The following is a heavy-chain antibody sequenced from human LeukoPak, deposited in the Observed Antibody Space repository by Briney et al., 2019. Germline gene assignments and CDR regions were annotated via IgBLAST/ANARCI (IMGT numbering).Heavy chain of an antibody. CDR3: AKGELVQSPFDY. Sequence: GGTLRLSCAASGFTLRYFGMSWVRQPPGKGLEWVSSISDSGGNTYYADSVKGRFTVSRDNSRNTVSLQMNSLRAEDTALYYCAKGELVQSPFDYWGQGTLVTVSS. CDR1: GFTLRYFG. CDR2: ISDSGGNT. J-gene: IGHJ4*02. V-gene: IGHV3-23*01.